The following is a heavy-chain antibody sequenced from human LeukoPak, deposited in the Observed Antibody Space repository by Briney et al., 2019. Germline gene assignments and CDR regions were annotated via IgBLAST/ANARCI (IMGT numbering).Heavy chain of an antibody. V-gene: IGHV4-38-2*01. CDR2: IYHSGST. Sequence: SGTLSLTCAVSGYSISSGYYWGWIRQPPGKGLEWIGSIYHSGSTYYNPSLKSRVTISVDTSKNQFSLKLSSVTAADTAVYYCASGDYDSSGYLDYWGQGTLVTVSS. J-gene: IGHJ4*02. CDR1: GYSISSGYY. CDR3: ASGDYDSSGYLDY. D-gene: IGHD3-22*01.